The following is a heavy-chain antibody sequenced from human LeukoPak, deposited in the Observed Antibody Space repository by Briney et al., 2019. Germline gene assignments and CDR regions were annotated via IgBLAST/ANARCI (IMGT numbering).Heavy chain of an antibody. CDR1: GASISSYY. CDR3: AGGVAADAFDI. CDR2: IFYSGST. D-gene: IGHD6-19*01. Sequence: KPSETLSLTCTVSGASISSYYWSRIRQPPGKGLEWIGYIFYSGSTNYNPSLKSRVTMSVDTSKNQFSLKLSSVTAADTAVYYCAGGVAADAFDIWGQGTMVTVSS. V-gene: IGHV4-59*12. J-gene: IGHJ3*02.